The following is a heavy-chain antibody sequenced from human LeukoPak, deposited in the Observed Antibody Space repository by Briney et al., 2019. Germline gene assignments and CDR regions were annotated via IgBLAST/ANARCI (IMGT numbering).Heavy chain of an antibody. J-gene: IGHJ6*02. CDR1: GFTVSSNY. V-gene: IGHV3-66*01. Sequence: PGGSLRLSCAASGFTVSSNYMSWVRQAPGKGLEWVSVIYSGGSTYYADSVKGRFTISRDNSKNTLYLQMNSLRAEDTAVYYCARDHIPRITIFGVPDYYGMDVWGQGTTVTVSS. CDR2: IYSGGST. D-gene: IGHD3-3*01. CDR3: ARDHIPRITIFGVPDYYGMDV.